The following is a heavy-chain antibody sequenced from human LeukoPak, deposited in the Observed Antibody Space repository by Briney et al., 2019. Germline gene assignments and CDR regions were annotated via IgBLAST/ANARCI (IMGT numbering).Heavy chain of an antibody. CDR2: IYYSGST. CDR3: ARDPSSSSEPYYFDY. J-gene: IGHJ4*02. D-gene: IGHD6-6*01. Sequence: PSETLSLTCTVSGGSISVYYWSWIRQPPGKGLEWIGYIYYSGSTNYNPSLKSRVTISVETSKNKFSLKLSSVTAADTAVYYCARDPSSSSEPYYFDYWGQGTLVTVSS. CDR1: GGSISVYY. V-gene: IGHV4-59*12.